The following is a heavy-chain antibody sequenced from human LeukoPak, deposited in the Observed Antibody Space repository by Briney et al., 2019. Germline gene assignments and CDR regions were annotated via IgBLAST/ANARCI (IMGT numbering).Heavy chain of an antibody. CDR2: IYYSGST. D-gene: IGHD2-2*01. J-gene: IGHJ5*02. CDR3: ARGVVPARAGP. V-gene: IGHV4-39*01. Sequence: KASETLSLTCTVSGGSISSSSYYWGWIRQPPGKGLEWIGSIYYSGSTYYNPSLKSRVTISVDTSKNQFSLKLSSVTAADTAVYYCARGVVPARAGPWGQGTLVTVSS. CDR1: GGSISSSSYY.